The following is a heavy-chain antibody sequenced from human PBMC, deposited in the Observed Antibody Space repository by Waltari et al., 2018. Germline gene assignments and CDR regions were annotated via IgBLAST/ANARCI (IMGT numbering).Heavy chain of an antibody. Sequence: QVQLVESGGGVVQPGRSLRRSCAASGFPFSTYDMPWVRQAPGKGLEWVAIIWYDGSNKYYADSVKGRFTISRDNSKNTLYLQMNSLRAEDTAVYYCARESYDENSGDNWFDPWGQGTLVTVSS. CDR3: ARESYDENSGDNWFDP. J-gene: IGHJ5*02. CDR2: IWYDGSNK. CDR1: GFPFSTYD. V-gene: IGHV3-33*01. D-gene: IGHD3-22*01.